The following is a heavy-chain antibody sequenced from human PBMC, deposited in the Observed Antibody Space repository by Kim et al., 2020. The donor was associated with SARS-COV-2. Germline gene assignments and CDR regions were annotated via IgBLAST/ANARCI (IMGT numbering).Heavy chain of an antibody. Sequence: GGSLRLSCAASGFTFSSYGMHWVRQAPGKGLEWVAVIWSDGSSKYYSDSVKGRFTISRDNSKNSLYLQMNSLRAEDTAVYYCARESDVDTATVYGMDVWGQGTTVTVAS. D-gene: IGHD5-18*01. J-gene: IGHJ6*02. V-gene: IGHV3-33*01. CDR1: GFTFSSYG. CDR3: ARESDVDTATVYGMDV. CDR2: IWSDGSSK.